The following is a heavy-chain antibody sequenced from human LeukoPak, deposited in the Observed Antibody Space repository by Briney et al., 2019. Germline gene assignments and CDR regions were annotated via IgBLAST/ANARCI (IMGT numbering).Heavy chain of an antibody. CDR1: GFTFNNYE. Sequence: GGSLRLSCGASGFTFNNYEMNWVRQAPGKGLEWVSYISSSGSTIYYADSVKGRFTISRDNAKNSLYLQMNSLRAEDTSVYYCARDTNGDGWFDPWGQGTLVTVSS. D-gene: IGHD4-17*01. V-gene: IGHV3-48*03. CDR3: ARDTNGDGWFDP. CDR2: ISSSGSTI. J-gene: IGHJ5*02.